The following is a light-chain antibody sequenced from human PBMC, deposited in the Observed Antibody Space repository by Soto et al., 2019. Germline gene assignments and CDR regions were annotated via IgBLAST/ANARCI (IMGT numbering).Light chain of an antibody. Sequence: QPVLTQPPSVSGAPGQRVTFSCTGSDSNIGAGYSVNWYQQIPGTAPKLLVYVNTNRPSGVPDRFSGSTSGTIASLPITGLQAEDEADYYCQSYDIRLNGLTFGLGTKLTVL. CDR2: VNT. CDR1: DSNIGAGYS. CDR3: QSYDIRLNGLT. J-gene: IGLJ2*01. V-gene: IGLV1-40*01.